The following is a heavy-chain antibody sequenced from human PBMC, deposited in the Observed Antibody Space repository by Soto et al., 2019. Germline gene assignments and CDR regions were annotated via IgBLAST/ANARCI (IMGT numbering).Heavy chain of an antibody. CDR3: ASVGGQLFGGHGMDV. CDR1: GYTFTTYE. V-gene: IGHV1-8*01. D-gene: IGHD3-10*01. Sequence: QVQLVQSGAEVKKPGASVKVSCKASGYTFTTYEINWVRQVPGQGLEWMGWMSPSSGNTGYVDQFRGRVTMTNNTSMTTAYMELSSQRSEDTAVYYCASVGGQLFGGHGMDVCSHWTTVTVTS. J-gene: IGHJ6*02. CDR2: MSPSSGNT.